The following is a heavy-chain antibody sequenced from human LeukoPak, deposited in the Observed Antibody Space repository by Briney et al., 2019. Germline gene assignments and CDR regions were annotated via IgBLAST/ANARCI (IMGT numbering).Heavy chain of an antibody. CDR3: ARDFPYYYGSGPSPNAFDI. CDR1: GYTFTSYD. D-gene: IGHD3-10*01. Sequence: ASVKVSCKASGYTFTSYDINWVRQATGQGLEWMGWMNPNSGNTGYAQNFQGRVTMTTDTSTSTAYMELRSLRSDDTAVYYCARDFPYYYGSGPSPNAFDIWGQGTMVTVSS. J-gene: IGHJ3*02. V-gene: IGHV1-8*01. CDR2: MNPNSGNT.